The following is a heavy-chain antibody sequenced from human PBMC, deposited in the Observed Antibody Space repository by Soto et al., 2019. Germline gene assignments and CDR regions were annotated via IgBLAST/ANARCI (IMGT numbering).Heavy chain of an antibody. Sequence: QVQLVESGGGVVQPGRSLRLSCAASGFTFSSYGMHWVRQAPGKGLEWVAVISYDGSNKYYADSVKGRFTISRDNSKNTLYRKMNSRRAEDTAVYYCAIYSSGWYPLDYWGQGTLVTFPS. D-gene: IGHD6-19*01. CDR2: ISYDGSNK. CDR3: AIYSSGWYPLDY. V-gene: IGHV3-30*03. J-gene: IGHJ4*02. CDR1: GFTFSSYG.